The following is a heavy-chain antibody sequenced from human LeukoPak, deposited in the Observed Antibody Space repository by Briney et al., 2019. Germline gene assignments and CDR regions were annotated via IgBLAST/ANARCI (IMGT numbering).Heavy chain of an antibody. Sequence: SETLSLTCGVYGWPFSGYYWSWIRQPPGKGLEWIGEISHRGNTNYNPSLKSRVTISLDTSKKQFSLKVTSVTAADTAVYYCAREYDTSSTAFDIWSQGTMVTVSS. CDR2: ISHRGNT. CDR1: GWPFSGYY. V-gene: IGHV4-34*01. J-gene: IGHJ3*02. CDR3: AREYDTSSTAFDI. D-gene: IGHD3-16*01.